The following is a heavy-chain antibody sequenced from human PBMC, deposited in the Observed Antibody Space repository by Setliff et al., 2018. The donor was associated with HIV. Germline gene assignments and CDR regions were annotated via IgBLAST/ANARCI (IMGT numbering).Heavy chain of an antibody. J-gene: IGHJ4*02. Sequence: ASVKVSCKASGYSFTDYYMHWVRQAPGQGLEWMGIINPSGGGTSYAQKFQGRVTMTRDTSTSTVYMELSSLRSEDTAVYYCARETEVKGYYDSSDYLGYWGQGTLVTVSS. CDR1: GYSFTDYY. CDR3: ARETEVKGYYDSSDYLGY. D-gene: IGHD3-22*01. CDR2: INPSGGGT. V-gene: IGHV1-46*01.